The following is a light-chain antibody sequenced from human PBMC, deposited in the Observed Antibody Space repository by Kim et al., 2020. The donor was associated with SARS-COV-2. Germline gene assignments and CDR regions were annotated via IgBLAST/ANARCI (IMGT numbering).Light chain of an antibody. J-gene: IGLJ2*01. CDR2: YDN. Sequence: APGKAADFTCGGRDIGSHNVQLYQQKPGQAPVLDIYYDNDPPSGIPERFSGSNSGNTATLTISMVEAGDEADYYCQVWDSNSDHLVFGRGTQLTVL. CDR3: QVWDSNSDHLV. CDR1: DIGSHN. V-gene: IGLV3-21*04.